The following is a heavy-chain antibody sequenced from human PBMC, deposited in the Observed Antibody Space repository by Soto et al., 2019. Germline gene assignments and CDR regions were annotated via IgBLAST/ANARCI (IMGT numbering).Heavy chain of an antibody. CDR1: GYTFTGYY. V-gene: IGHV1-2*04. CDR2: INPNSGGT. J-gene: IGHJ6*02. D-gene: IGHD6-19*01. Sequence: ASAKVSCKASGYTFTGYYMHWVRQAPGQGLEWMGWINPNSGGTNYAQKFQGWVTMTRDTSISTAYMELSRLRSDDTAVYYCARGFTSSGWPIYYYYGMDVWGQGTTVTVSS. CDR3: ARGFTSSGWPIYYYYGMDV.